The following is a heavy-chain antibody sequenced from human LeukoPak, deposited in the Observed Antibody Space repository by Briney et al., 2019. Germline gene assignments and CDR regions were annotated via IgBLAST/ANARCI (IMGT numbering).Heavy chain of an antibody. CDR1: GGTFSSYA. D-gene: IGHD4-17*01. CDR2: MNPNSGNT. J-gene: IGHJ6*03. Sequence: ASVKVSCKASGGTFSSYAINWVRQATGQGLEWMGWMNPNSGNTGYAQKFQGRVTMTRNTSISTAYMELSSLRSEDTAVYYCTVTTTGDYYYMDVWGKGTTVTISS. CDR3: TVTTTGDYYYMDV. V-gene: IGHV1-8*02.